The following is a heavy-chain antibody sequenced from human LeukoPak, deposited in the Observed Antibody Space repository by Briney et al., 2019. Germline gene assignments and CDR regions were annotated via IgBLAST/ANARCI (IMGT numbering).Heavy chain of an antibody. CDR1: GGSCSGYY. Sequence: ETLSLTCAVYGGSCSGYYWSWIRQAPGKGLGWVSSISSSSSYIYYADSVKGRFTISRDNAKNSLYLQMNSLRAEDTAVYYCARDSSSWTWGQGTLVTVSS. J-gene: IGHJ4*02. D-gene: IGHD6-13*01. V-gene: IGHV3-21*01. CDR2: ISSSSSYI. CDR3: ARDSSSWT.